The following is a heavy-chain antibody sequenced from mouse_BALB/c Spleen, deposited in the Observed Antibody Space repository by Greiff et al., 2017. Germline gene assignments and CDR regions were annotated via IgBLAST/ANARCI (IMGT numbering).Heavy chain of an antibody. V-gene: IGHV5-12-2*01. D-gene: IGHD2-3*01. CDR1: GFTFSSYT. CDR2: ISNGGGST. CDR3: ARHSYDGYYWYFDV. J-gene: IGHJ1*01. Sequence: VQLKESGGGLVQPGGSLKLSCAASGFTFSSYTMSWVRQTPEKRLEWVAYISNGGGSTYYPDTVKGRFTISRDNAKNTLYLQMSSLKSEDTAMYYCARHSYDGYYWYFDVWGAGTTVTVSS.